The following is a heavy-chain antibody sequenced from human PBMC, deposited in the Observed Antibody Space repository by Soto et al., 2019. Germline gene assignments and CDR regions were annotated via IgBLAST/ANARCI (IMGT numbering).Heavy chain of an antibody. CDR1: GGTFSSYA. CDR3: ARGWRRGYCSSTSCYNLDY. J-gene: IGHJ4*02. CDR2: IIPIFGTA. Sequence: SSVKVSCKASGGTFSSYAISWVRQAPGQGLEWMGGIIPIFGTANYAQKFQGRVTITADESTSTAYMELSSLRSEDTAVYYCARGWRRGYCSSTSCYNLDYWGQGTLVTVSS. V-gene: IGHV1-69*13. D-gene: IGHD2-2*02.